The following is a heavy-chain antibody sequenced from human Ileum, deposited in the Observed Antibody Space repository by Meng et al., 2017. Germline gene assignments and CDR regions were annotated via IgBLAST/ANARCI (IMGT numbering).Heavy chain of an antibody. D-gene: IGHD3-3*01. V-gene: IGHV4-30-4*01. J-gene: IGHJ5*02. CDR3: ARENTIFGVVWGSWFDP. CDR2: IYYSGST. Sequence: QVQLQESGPGLVKPSQTLSLTCTVSGGSICSGDYYWGWIRQSPGKGLEWGGYIYYSGSTYYNPSLKSRVTISVAISKNQFSLKLSSVTAADTAVYYCARENTIFGVVWGSWFDPWGQGTLVTVSS. CDR1: GGSICSGDYY.